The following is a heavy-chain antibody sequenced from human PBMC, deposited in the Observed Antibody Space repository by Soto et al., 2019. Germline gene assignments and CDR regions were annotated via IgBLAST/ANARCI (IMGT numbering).Heavy chain of an antibody. Sequence: QVQLVESGGGVVQPGRSLRLSCAASRFTFNNYAMHWVRQAPGKGLEWVAVISYDGSDKYYADSVMGRFTITRDNYKNTVYLQLNSLRAEDTALYYCANNPGERWLVRGSYYDYGMDVWGQGTTVTVSS. J-gene: IGHJ6*02. CDR3: ANNPGERWLVRGSYYDYGMDV. CDR2: ISYDGSDK. V-gene: IGHV3-30*18. CDR1: RFTFNNYA. D-gene: IGHD6-19*01.